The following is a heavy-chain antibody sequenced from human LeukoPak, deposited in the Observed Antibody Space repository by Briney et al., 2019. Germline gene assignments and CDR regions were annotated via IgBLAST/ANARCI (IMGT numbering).Heavy chain of an antibody. V-gene: IGHV3-23*01. CDR3: AKAGDGYNVMIDY. CDR1: GFTFSSYA. D-gene: IGHD5-24*01. CDR2: ISGSGGST. J-gene: IGHJ4*02. Sequence: PGGSLRLSCAASGFTFSSYAMSWVRQAPGKGLEWVSAISGSGGSTYYADSVKGRFTISRDNSKNTLYLQMNTLRAEDTTVSYCAKAGDGYNVMIDYWGQGTLVTVSS.